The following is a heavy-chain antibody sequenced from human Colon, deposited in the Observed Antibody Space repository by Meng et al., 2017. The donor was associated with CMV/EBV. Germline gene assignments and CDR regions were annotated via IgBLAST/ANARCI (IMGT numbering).Heavy chain of an antibody. CDR2: ISGSGTTI. J-gene: IGHJ1*01. Sequence: GESLKISCGASGFIFSNYYMYWIRQTPGKGLEWVPYISGSGTTIHHAESVRGRFTISRDNAKNSLYLQMNSLRAEDTAIYYCVTGYCSSFNCFPDGNRYLQHWGQGALVTVSS. D-gene: IGHD2-2*01. CDR1: GFIFSNYY. CDR3: VTGYCSSFNCFPDGNRYLQH. V-gene: IGHV3-11*04.